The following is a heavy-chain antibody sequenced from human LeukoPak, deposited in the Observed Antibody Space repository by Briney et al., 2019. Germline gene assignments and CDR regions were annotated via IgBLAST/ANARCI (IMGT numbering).Heavy chain of an antibody. CDR1: GGSLSGYY. D-gene: IGHD3-10*01. Sequence: ASQTLSLTCAVYGGSLSGYYWSWIRQPPGKGLEWNGEINHSGSTNYNPSLKSRVTISVDTSKNQFSLNLRSVTAADTAVYYCVKHGMWFGVNQDWGQGTLVTVSS. V-gene: IGHV4-34*01. CDR2: INHSGST. J-gene: IGHJ4*02. CDR3: VKHGMWFGVNQD.